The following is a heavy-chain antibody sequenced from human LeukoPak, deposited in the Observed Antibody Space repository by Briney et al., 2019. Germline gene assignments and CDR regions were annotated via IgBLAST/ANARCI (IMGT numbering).Heavy chain of an antibody. CDR2: IYSGGST. D-gene: IGHD6-19*01. J-gene: IGHJ6*03. CDR3: ARASSGWPDEDYYYYMDV. V-gene: IGHV3-66*02. CDR1: GFTVSSNY. Sequence: GGSLRLSCAASGFTVSSNYMSWVRQAPGKGLEWVSVIYSGGSTYYADSVKGRFTISRGNSKNTLYLQMNSLRAEDTAVYYCARASSGWPDEDYYYYMDVWGKGTTVTVSS.